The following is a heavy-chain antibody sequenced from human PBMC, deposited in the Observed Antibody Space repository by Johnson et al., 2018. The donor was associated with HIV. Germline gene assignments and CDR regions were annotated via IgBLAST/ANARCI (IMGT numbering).Heavy chain of an antibody. V-gene: IGHV3-33*08. CDR2: IWFDGSSK. CDR1: GFTVSSNY. J-gene: IGHJ3*02. D-gene: IGHD3-3*01. CDR3: ASPVWSGYPFDAFDI. Sequence: QVQLVESGGGLIQPGGSLRLSCAASGFTVSSNYMSWVRQAPGKGLEWVSVIWFDGSSKYYADSVKGRFTISRDNSKSTLSLQMNSLRAEDTAVYYCASPVWSGYPFDAFDIWGQGTMVTVSS.